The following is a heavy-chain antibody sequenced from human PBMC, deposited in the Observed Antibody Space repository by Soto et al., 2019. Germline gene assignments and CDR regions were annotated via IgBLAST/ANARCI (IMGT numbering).Heavy chain of an antibody. J-gene: IGHJ5*02. CDR3: ARAPGYCSGGSCFFRGWFDP. D-gene: IGHD2-15*01. Sequence: QVQLVQSGAEVKKPGSSVKVSCKASGGTFSSYAISWVRQAPGQGLEWMGGIIPIFGTANYAQKFQGRVTITADESTSTAYMELSSLSSEDTAVYYCARAPGYCSGGSCFFRGWFDPWGQGTLVTVSS. V-gene: IGHV1-69*12. CDR2: IIPIFGTA. CDR1: GGTFSSYA.